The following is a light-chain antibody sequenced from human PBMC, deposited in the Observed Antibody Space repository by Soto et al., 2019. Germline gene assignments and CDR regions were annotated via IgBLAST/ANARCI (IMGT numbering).Light chain of an antibody. Sequence: QSALTQHASVSGSPGQSITISCTGTSSDIGRYNLVSWYQQHPGKAPKLIIYEDIERPPGVSDRFSGSKSGNTASLTISGLQTEDEADYYCCSYAGGASVVFGGGTKVTVL. J-gene: IGLJ2*01. CDR3: CSYAGGASVV. CDR1: SSDIGRYNL. V-gene: IGLV2-23*01. CDR2: EDI.